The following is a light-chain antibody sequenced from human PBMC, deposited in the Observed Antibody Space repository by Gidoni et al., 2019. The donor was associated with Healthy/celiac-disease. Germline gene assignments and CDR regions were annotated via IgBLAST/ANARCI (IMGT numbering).Light chain of an antibody. Sequence: IVSTQSPSTLSLSPGEGATPSCRASQSVSSFLDCYQQKPGQAPRLLNYDASNRVTGIPARFSGSGSGADFTLTISSLEPEDFAVYYCQRRSNWPPLTCGGGTKVEIK. J-gene: IGKJ4*01. CDR3: QRRSNWPPLT. CDR1: QSVSSF. CDR2: DAS. V-gene: IGKV3-11*01.